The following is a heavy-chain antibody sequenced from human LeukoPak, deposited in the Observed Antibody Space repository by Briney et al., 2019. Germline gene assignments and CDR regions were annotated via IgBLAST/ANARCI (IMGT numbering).Heavy chain of an antibody. J-gene: IGHJ3*02. CDR3: ARDDYDSSGYDAFDI. CDR2: MNPNSGDT. V-gene: IGHV1-8*03. Sequence: ASVKVSCKASGYTFTIYDINWVRQATGHGLEWMGWMNPNSGDTGYAQKFQGRVTITWNTSISTAYMELSSLRSEDTAVYYCARDDYDSSGYDAFDIWGQGTMVTVSS. D-gene: IGHD3-22*01. CDR1: GYTFTIYD.